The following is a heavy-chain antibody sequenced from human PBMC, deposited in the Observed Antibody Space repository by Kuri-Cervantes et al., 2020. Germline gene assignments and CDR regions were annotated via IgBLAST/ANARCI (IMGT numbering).Heavy chain of an antibody. Sequence: SCGVSGGSIGSGAYYWTWIRQHPGKGLEWIGHIHYSGSTYYTPSLKSLVTISVDTSKKQFSLKMSSVTAADTAVYYCARASSEQLGGYYYYYMDVWGKGTTVTVSS. CDR3: ARASSEQLGGYYYYYMDV. J-gene: IGHJ6*03. CDR2: IHYSGST. V-gene: IGHV4-31*01. D-gene: IGHD6-13*01. CDR1: GGSIGSGAYY.